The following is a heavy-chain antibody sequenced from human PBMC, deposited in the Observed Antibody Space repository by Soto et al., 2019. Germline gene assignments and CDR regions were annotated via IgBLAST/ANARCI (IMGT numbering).Heavy chain of an antibody. CDR3: ARRITLPTPIDN. V-gene: IGHV1-3*01. CDR1: GYTFTSYV. CDR2: INAGNGNT. J-gene: IGHJ4*02. Sequence: ASVKVSCKASGYTFTSYVMHWVRQAPGQRLEWMGWINAGNGNTKYSQKFQGRVTITRDTSASTAYMELSSLRSEDTAVYYCARRITLPTPIDNWGQGTLVNVSS. D-gene: IGHD1-20*01.